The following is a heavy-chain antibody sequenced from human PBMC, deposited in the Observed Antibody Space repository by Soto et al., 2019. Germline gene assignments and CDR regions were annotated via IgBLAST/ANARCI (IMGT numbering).Heavy chain of an antibody. J-gene: IGHJ4*02. Sequence: SETLSLTCTVSGGSFKSGSYSWSWIRQPPGKGLEWIGYVYHTGRTSYNPSLKSRVSISMDTSKNQFSLNLDSVTAADTAVYFCARDFAYFDYWGQGALVTVSS. CDR3: ARDFAYFDY. CDR2: VYHTGRT. CDR1: GGSFKSGSYS. D-gene: IGHD3-3*01. V-gene: IGHV4-61*01.